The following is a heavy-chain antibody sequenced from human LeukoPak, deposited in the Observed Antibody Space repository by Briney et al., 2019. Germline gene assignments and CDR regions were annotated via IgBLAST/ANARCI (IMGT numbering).Heavy chain of an antibody. Sequence: GGSLRLSCAASGFTFSSYWMHWVRQAPGKGLVWVSRINSDGSSTSYADSVKGRFAISRDNSKNTLYLQMNSLRAEDTAVYYCAKDALKTSGIGAWGLRWFPFDYWGQGTLVTVSS. CDR2: INSDGSST. CDR1: GFTFSSYW. CDR3: AKDALKTSGIGAWGLRWFPFDY. D-gene: IGHD6-13*01. J-gene: IGHJ4*02. V-gene: IGHV3-74*01.